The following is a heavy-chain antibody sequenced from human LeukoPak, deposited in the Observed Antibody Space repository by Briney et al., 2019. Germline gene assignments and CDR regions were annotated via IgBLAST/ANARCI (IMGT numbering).Heavy chain of an antibody. CDR2: ISGGGSYI. D-gene: IGHD6-6*01. CDR1: GFTFSSYG. CDR3: ARGRGYSSSSTDMDV. Sequence: PGGSLRLSCATSGFTFSSYGMSWVRQAPGKGLEWVSSISGGGSYIYYADSVKDRFTISRDNAENSLYLQMNSLRVEDTAVYYCARGRGYSSSSTDMDVWGRGTTVIVS. V-gene: IGHV3-21*01. J-gene: IGHJ6*02.